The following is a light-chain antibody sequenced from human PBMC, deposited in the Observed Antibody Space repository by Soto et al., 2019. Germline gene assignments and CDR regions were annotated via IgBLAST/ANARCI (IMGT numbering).Light chain of an antibody. J-gene: IGLJ1*01. V-gene: IGLV2-18*02. Sequence: QSALIQPPSVSGSPGQSVTISCTGTSSDVGSYDFVSWYQHHPGTVPKPMIYNVSTQPSGVPDRFSGSKSGNTASMTISGLQAEDEADFQCCSYTSSVTYVFATGTKLTVL. CDR2: NVS. CDR1: SSDVGSYDF. CDR3: CSYTSSVTYV.